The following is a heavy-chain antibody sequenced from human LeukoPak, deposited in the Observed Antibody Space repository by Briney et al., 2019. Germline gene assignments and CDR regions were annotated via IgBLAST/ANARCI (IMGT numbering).Heavy chain of an antibody. CDR2: IRYDGSRT. Sequence: GALRLSCAASGFIFKNFGMYWVRQAPGKGLEWVAFIRYDGSRTYYTDSEKGRFTISRDNSNNALYLQMNSLRPEDTAVYFCAKDRSWGMNSAEYWGQGTLVTVSS. CDR1: GFIFKNFG. J-gene: IGHJ4*02. D-gene: IGHD7-27*01. CDR3: AKDRSWGMNSAEY. V-gene: IGHV3-30*02.